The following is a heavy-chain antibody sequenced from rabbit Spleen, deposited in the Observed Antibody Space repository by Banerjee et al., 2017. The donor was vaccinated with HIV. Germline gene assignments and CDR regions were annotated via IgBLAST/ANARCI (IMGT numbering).Heavy chain of an antibody. CDR2: INASTGKP. Sequence: EWIACINASTGKPVYATWASGRFTISRTSSTTVTLRMTSLTAADTATYFCARDLVGVIGWNFYLWGPGTLVTVS. D-gene: IGHD1-1*01. V-gene: IGHV1S40*01. J-gene: IGHJ4*01. CDR3: ARDLVGVIGWNFYL.